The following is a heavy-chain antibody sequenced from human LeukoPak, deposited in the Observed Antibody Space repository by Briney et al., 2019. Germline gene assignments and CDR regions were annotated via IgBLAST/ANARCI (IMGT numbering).Heavy chain of an antibody. Sequence: PSETLSLTCTVSGGSISSGGYYWSWIRQHPGKGPEWIGYIYYSGSTYYNPSLKSRVTISVDTSKNQVSLKLSSVTAADTAVYYCARAKLPNWYFDLWGRGTLVTVSS. CDR3: ARAKLPNWYFDL. V-gene: IGHV4-31*03. CDR2: IYYSGST. D-gene: IGHD4-23*01. J-gene: IGHJ2*01. CDR1: GGSISSGGYY.